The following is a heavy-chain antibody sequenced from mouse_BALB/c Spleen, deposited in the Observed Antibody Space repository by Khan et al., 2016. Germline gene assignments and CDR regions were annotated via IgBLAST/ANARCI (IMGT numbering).Heavy chain of an antibody. CDR2: ISYDGSN. J-gene: IGHJ1*01. Sequence: VQLQESGPGLVKPSQSLSLTCSVTGYSITSGYYWNWIRQFPGNKLEWMGYISYDGSNNYNPSLKNRISITRDTSKNQFFLKLNSATTEDTATYYCARDPFYYYGSSYWYFDVWGAGTTVTVSS. CDR3: ARDPFYYYGSSYWYFDV. CDR1: GYSITSGYY. V-gene: IGHV3-6*02. D-gene: IGHD1-1*01.